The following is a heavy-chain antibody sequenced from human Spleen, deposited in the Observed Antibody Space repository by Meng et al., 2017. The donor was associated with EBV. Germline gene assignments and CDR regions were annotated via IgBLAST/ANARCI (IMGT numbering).Heavy chain of an antibody. Sequence: QVLLVQGGPELGSPWGTLSLTSTVFGGSISRSTCWGWFRQPPGKGLEWMGEIFHTGSANYNPSFKSRVTISLDESKNQFSLRLSSVTAADTAVYSCARYIAQNHLGNCFARWGQGAPVTVSS. CDR1: GGSISRSTC. V-gene: IGHV4-4*02. J-gene: IGHJ5*02. D-gene: IGHD1-14*01. CDR3: ARYIAQNHLGNCFAR. CDR2: IFHTGSA.